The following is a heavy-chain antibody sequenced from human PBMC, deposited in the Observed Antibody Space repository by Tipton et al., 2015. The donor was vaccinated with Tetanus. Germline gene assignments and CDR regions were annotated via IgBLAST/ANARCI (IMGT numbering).Heavy chain of an antibody. D-gene: IGHD1-26*01. CDR2: NNHNGNS. Sequence: TLSLTCAVHGTSLSGYYWSWIRQAPGKGLEWIGENNHNGNSYYNPSLKSRVTISLDTSTSQFSLRLTSVTAADTAVYYCARDIEEVGATKYFDYWGQGTLVTVSS. CDR1: GTSLSGYY. CDR3: ARDIEEVGATKYFDY. V-gene: IGHV4-34*01. J-gene: IGHJ4*02.